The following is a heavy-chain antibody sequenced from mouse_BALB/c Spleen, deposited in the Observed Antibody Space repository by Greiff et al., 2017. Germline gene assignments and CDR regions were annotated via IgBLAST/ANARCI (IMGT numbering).Heavy chain of an antibody. CDR3: ARGIYYGYAMDY. D-gene: IGHD2-1*01. CDR2: IDPANGNT. V-gene: IGHV14-3*02. CDR1: GFNIKDTY. Sequence: EVQLQQSGAELVKPGASVKLSCTASGFNIKDTYMHWVKQRPEQGLAWIGRIDPANGNTKYDPKFQGKATITADTSSNTAYLQLSSLTSEDTAVYYCARGIYYGYAMDYWGQGTSVTVSS. J-gene: IGHJ4*01.